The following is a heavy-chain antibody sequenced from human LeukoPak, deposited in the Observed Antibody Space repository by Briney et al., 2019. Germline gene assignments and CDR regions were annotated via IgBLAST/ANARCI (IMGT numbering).Heavy chain of an antibody. CDR1: GFTFSSYS. CDR3: ATYPAAIRYYFDY. J-gene: IGHJ4*02. D-gene: IGHD2-2*02. V-gene: IGHV3-48*01. Sequence: QPGGSLRRSCAASGFTFSSYSMNWLRQAPGKGLEGVSYISSSSSTIYYADSVKGRFTISRDNAKNSLYLQMNSLRAEDTAVYYCATYPAAIRYYFDYWGQGTLVTVSS. CDR2: ISSSSSTI.